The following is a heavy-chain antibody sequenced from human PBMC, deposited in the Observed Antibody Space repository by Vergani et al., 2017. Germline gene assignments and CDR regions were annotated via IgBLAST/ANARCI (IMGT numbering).Heavy chain of an antibody. CDR2: IKSKTDGGTT. V-gene: IGHV3-15*01. J-gene: IGHJ4*02. D-gene: IGHD3-16*02. CDR1: GFTFSNAW. CDR3: TRAPGSYYDYVWGSYPLDY. Sequence: EVQLVESGGGLVKPGGSLRLSCAASGFTFSNAWMSWVRQAPGKGLEWVGRIKSKTDGGTTDYAAPVKGRFTISRDDSKNTLYLQMNSLKTEDTAVYYCTRAPGSYYDYVWGSYPLDYWGQGTLVTVSS.